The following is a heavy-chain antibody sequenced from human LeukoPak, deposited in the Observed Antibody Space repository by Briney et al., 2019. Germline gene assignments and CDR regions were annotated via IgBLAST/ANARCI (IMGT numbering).Heavy chain of an antibody. CDR3: AREDGAVAARGFDC. D-gene: IGHD6-19*01. Sequence: PGGSLRLSCAASGFTFSSYGMHWVRQAPGKGLEWVAVIWYDGSNKYYADSVKGRFTISRDNSKNTLYLQMNSLRAEDTAVYYCAREDGAVAARGFDCWGQGTLVTVSS. CDR1: GFTFSSYG. CDR2: IWYDGSNK. J-gene: IGHJ4*02. V-gene: IGHV3-33*01.